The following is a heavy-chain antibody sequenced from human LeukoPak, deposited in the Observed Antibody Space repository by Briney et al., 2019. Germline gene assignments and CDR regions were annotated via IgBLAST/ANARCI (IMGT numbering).Heavy chain of an antibody. CDR1: GFTFSSHS. CDR3: AREDDDWGPNTLDV. V-gene: IGHV3-48*02. D-gene: IGHD7-27*01. Sequence: GGSLRLSCTASGFTFSSHSMSWVRQAPGEGLEWLSYIDSGSGNIYYRDSVKGRFTISRDNAQDSLYLQMDSLRDEDTAVYYCAREDDDWGPNTLDVWGQGTVVTVSS. J-gene: IGHJ3*01. CDR2: IDSGSGNI.